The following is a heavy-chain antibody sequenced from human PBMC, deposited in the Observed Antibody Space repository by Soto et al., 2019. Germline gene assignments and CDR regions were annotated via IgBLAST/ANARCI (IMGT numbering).Heavy chain of an antibody. D-gene: IGHD3-10*01. CDR2: ISPYKGNT. CDR1: GYTFSSIG. J-gene: IGHJ4*02. V-gene: IGHV1-18*01. CDR3: SIDLDGSGNYYTDY. Sequence: QVQLVQSGAEVKKPGASVKVSCKASGYTFSSIGISWVRQAPGQGLEWMGWISPYKGNTYYAQRLQGRVTMTTDTSTSTASMELWSLRSDDTAVYYCSIDLDGSGNYYTDYWGQGTLVTVSS.